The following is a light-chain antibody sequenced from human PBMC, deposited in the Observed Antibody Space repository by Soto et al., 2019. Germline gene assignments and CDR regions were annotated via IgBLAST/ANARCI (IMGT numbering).Light chain of an antibody. CDR1: SNDVGGYNY. V-gene: IGLV2-14*01. CDR3: SAYTSSSTPYV. J-gene: IGLJ1*01. CDR2: DVR. Sequence: QSALTQAASVSGSPGQSITISCTGTSNDVGGYNYVSWYQQHPDTAPKLIIYDVRYRPSGVSDRFSGSKSGNTAPLTISGLQAEDEADYYCSAYTSSSTPYVFGSGTKVTVL.